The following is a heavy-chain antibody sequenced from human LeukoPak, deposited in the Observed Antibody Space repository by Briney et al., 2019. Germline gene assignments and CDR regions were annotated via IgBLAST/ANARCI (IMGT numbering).Heavy chain of an antibody. V-gene: IGHV3-23*01. J-gene: IGHJ4*02. CDR3: ARGGHDFNPFYW. CDR1: GFSFSIYA. D-gene: IGHD2-21*02. Sequence: GGPLRLSCAASGFSFSIYAMGWVRQAPGKGLEWVSSIKNGGNDPFYADSVKGRFTISRDNSKNTLFLQLSSLRAEDSAVYYCARGGHDFNPFYWWGQGTLVTVSS. CDR2: IKNGGNDP.